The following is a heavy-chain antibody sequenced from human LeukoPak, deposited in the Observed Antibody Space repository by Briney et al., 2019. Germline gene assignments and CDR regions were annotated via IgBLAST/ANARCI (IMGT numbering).Heavy chain of an antibody. CDR3: ARGSPYYDSSGYYLNWFDP. J-gene: IGHJ5*02. Sequence: TLSLTCTVSGGSISSGGYYWSWIRQHPGQGLEWIGYIYYSGSTYYNPSLKSRVTISVDTSKNQFSLKLSSVTAADTAVYYCARGSPYYDSSGYYLNWFDPWGQGTLVTVSS. CDR1: GGSISSGGYY. V-gene: IGHV4-31*03. CDR2: IYYSGST. D-gene: IGHD3-22*01.